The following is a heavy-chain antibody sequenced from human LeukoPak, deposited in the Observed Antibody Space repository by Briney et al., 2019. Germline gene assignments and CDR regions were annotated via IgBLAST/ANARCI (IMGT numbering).Heavy chain of an antibody. CDR1: GFPFSSYS. Sequence: TGGSLRLSCAASGFPFSSYSMNWVRQAPGKGLEWVSSISSSSSYIYYADSVKGRFTISRDNAKNSLYLQMNSLRAEDTAVYYCAREAMVRGVPNWFDPWGQGTLVTVSS. J-gene: IGHJ5*02. CDR3: AREAMVRGVPNWFDP. CDR2: ISSSSSYI. D-gene: IGHD3-10*01. V-gene: IGHV3-21*01.